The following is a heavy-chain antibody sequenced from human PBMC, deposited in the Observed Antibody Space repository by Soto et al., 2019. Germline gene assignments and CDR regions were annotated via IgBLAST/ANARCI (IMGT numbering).Heavy chain of an antibody. V-gene: IGHV1-69*01. D-gene: IGHD6-13*01. J-gene: IGHJ4*02. CDR2: IIPIFGTA. CDR1: GGTFSSYA. Sequence: QVQLVQSGAEVKKPGSSVKVSCKASGGTFSSYAISWVRQAPGQGLEWMGGIIPIFGTANYAQKFQGRVTITADESRSTAYVELSSRRAEDTAVYYWGGGYSSRWGGGYYFDYWGQGTLVTVSS. CDR3: GGGYSSRWGGGYYFDY.